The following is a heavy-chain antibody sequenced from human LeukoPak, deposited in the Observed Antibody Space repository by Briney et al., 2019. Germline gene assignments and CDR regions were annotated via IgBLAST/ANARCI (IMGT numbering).Heavy chain of an antibody. Sequence: PSETLSLTCAVSGASISSSNWWSWVRQPPGKGLEWIGEIYHRGSTNYNPSLKSRVTISVDKSKNQFSLKLSSVTAADTAVYYCAREIYGDYALGVRGPAYYYYYYYMDVWGKGTTVTVSS. V-gene: IGHV4-4*02. CDR2: IYHRGST. D-gene: IGHD4-17*01. CDR1: GASISSSNW. CDR3: AREIYGDYALGVRGPAYYYYYYYMDV. J-gene: IGHJ6*03.